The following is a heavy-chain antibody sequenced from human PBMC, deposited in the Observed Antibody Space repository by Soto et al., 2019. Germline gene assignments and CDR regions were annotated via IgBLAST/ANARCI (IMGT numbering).Heavy chain of an antibody. CDR3: AKGLRTKKTANWFEP. CDR2: INTDGTIT. J-gene: IGHJ5*02. CDR1: GFTFSNYW. D-gene: IGHD2-8*01. V-gene: IGHV3-74*01. Sequence: PGGSLRLSCAASGFTFSNYWMHWVRQAPGKGLVWVSRINTDGTITHYAASVKGRFTISRDNYKNTLYLQMNSLRAEDTAVYYCAKGLRTKKTANWFEPWGHGTLVTVSS.